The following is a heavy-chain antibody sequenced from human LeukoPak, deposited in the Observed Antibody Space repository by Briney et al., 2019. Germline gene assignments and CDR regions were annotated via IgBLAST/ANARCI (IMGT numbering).Heavy chain of an antibody. J-gene: IGHJ6*02. CDR3: ARFSVVRYYYYGMDV. CDR2: IYHSGST. CDR1: GGSITSSNW. Sequence: SGTLSLTCTVSGGSITSSNWWNWIRQPPGKGLEWIGEIYHSGSTNYNPSLRSRVTMTVDESKNQFSLRLTSVTAADTAVYYCARFSVVRYYYYGMDVWGQGTTVAVSS. D-gene: IGHD4-23*01. V-gene: IGHV4-4*02.